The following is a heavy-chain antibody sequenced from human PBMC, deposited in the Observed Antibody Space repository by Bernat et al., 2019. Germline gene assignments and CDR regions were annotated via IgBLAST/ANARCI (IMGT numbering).Heavy chain of an antibody. V-gene: IGHV3-43*01. J-gene: IGHJ4*02. CDR2: ISWDGGST. CDR3: AKDSCSGGSCYSSFDY. CDR1: GFTFDDYT. Sequence: EVQLVESGGVVVQPGGSLRLSCAASGFTFDDYTMHWVRQAPGKGLEWVSLISWDGGSTYYADSVKGRFTISRDNSKNSLYLQMNSLRTEDTALYYCAKDSCSGGSCYSSFDYWGQGTLVTVSS. D-gene: IGHD2-15*01.